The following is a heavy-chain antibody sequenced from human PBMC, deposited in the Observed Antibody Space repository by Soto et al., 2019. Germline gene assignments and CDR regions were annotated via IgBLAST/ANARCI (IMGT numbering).Heavy chain of an antibody. D-gene: IGHD4-4*01. CDR2: ISYDGSNK. V-gene: IGHV3-30*18. J-gene: IGHJ5*02. CDR1: GFTFSSYG. Sequence: QVQLVESGGGVVQPGRSLRLSCAASGFTFSSYGMHWVRQAPGKGLEWVAVISYDGSNKYYADSVKGRFTISRDNSKNTLYLQMNSLRAEDTAVYYCAKDLTTVTSGWFDPWGQGTLVTVSS. CDR3: AKDLTTVTSGWFDP.